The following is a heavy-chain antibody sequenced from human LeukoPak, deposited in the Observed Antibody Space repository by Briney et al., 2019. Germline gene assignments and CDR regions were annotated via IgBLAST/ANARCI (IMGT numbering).Heavy chain of an antibody. J-gene: IGHJ4*02. CDR2: VYYTGTS. D-gene: IGHD4-11*01. CDR3: ARYSNHVDYFDS. V-gene: IGHV4-59*02. Sequence: SETLSLTCTVSGDSVSSHYWSWIRQPPGKGLEWIAYVYYTGTSNCNPSLKSRVTISIDTSKNQFSLKLISVTAADTAVYYCARYSNHVDYFDSWGQGTLVTVSS. CDR1: GDSVSSHY.